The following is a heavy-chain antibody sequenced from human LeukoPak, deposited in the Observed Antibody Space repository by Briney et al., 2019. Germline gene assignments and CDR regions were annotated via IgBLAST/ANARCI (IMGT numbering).Heavy chain of an antibody. J-gene: IGHJ4*02. CDR1: GGSISSYY. D-gene: IGHD2-21*02. Sequence: SETLSLTCTVSGGSISSYYWSWIRQPPGKGLEWIGEINHSGSTNYNPSLKSRVTISVDTSKNQFSLKLSSVTAADTAVYYCARGLFGGDGSGDEGRPPTTFDYWGQGTLVTVSS. CDR2: INHSGST. V-gene: IGHV4-34*01. CDR3: ARGLFGGDGSGDEGRPPTTFDY.